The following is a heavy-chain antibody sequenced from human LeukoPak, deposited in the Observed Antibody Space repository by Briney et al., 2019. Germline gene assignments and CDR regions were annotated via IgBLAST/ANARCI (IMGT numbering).Heavy chain of an antibody. CDR2: IIPIFGTA. V-gene: IGHV1-69*01. D-gene: IGHD6-19*01. J-gene: IGHJ4*02. CDR3: ARGSSIAVAGTFDY. Sequence: GSSVKVSCKASGGTFSSYAISWVRQAPGQGLEWMGGIIPIFGTANYAQKFQGRVTITADESTSTAYMELSSLRSEDTAVHYCARGSSIAVAGTFDYWGQGTLVTVSS. CDR1: GGTFSSYA.